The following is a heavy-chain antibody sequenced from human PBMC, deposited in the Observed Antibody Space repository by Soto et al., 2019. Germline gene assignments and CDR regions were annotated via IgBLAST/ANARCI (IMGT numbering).Heavy chain of an antibody. Sequence: VASVKVSCKASGGTFSSYAISWVRQAPGQGLEWMGGIIPIFGTANYAQKFQGRVTITADESTSTAYMELSSLRSEDTAVYYCARPEYCSSTSCPFDYWGQGTLVTVSS. V-gene: IGHV1-69*13. D-gene: IGHD2-2*01. CDR2: IIPIFGTA. CDR3: ARPEYCSSTSCPFDY. CDR1: GGTFSSYA. J-gene: IGHJ4*02.